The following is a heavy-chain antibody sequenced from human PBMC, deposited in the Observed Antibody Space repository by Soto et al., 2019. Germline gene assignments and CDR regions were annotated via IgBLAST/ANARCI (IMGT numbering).Heavy chain of an antibody. V-gene: IGHV3-66*01. J-gene: IGHJ4*02. CDR3: ARERGYSYGLFDY. D-gene: IGHD5-18*01. Sequence: GGSLRLSCAASGFTVSGNYMSWVRQVPGKGLEWVSIIYSCDSTNYADSVKGRFTISRDNAKNTLYLQMNSLRAEDTAVYYCARERGYSYGLFDYWGQGTLVTVSS. CDR2: IYSCDST. CDR1: GFTVSGNY.